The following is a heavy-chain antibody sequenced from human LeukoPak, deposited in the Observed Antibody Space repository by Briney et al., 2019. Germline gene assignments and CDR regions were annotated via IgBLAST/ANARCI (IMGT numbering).Heavy chain of an antibody. J-gene: IGHJ6*03. D-gene: IGHD6-19*01. Sequence: ASVKVSCKASGYTFTSYYMHWVRQAPGQGLEWMGIINPSGGSTSYAQKFQGRVTMTRDMSTSTVYMELSSLRSEDTAVYYCAKEGIAVAGRKYYYYYMDVWGKGTTVIISS. CDR1: GYTFTSYY. CDR3: AKEGIAVAGRKYYYYYMDV. CDR2: INPSGGST. V-gene: IGHV1-46*01.